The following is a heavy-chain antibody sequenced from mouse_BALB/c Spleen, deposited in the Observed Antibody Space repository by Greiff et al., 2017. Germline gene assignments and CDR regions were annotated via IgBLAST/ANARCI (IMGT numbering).Heavy chain of an antibody. D-gene: IGHD2-1*01. J-gene: IGHJ4*01. Sequence: VQLQQSGAELAKPGASVKMSCKASGYTFTSYWMHWVKQRPGQGLEWIGYINPSTGYTEYNQKFKDKATLTADKSSSTAYMQLSSLTSEDSAVYYCARRHGNYLGAMDYWGQGTSVTVSS. V-gene: IGHV1-7*01. CDR1: GYTFTSYW. CDR3: ARRHGNYLGAMDY. CDR2: INPSTGYT.